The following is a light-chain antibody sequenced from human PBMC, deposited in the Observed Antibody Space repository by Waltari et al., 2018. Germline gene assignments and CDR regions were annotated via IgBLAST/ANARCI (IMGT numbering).Light chain of an antibody. CDR3: QVWDSGTVL. J-gene: IGLJ2*01. CDR2: QDT. CDR1: NLANKY. Sequence: SYELTQPPSVSVSPGQTASITCSGDNLANKYAYWYQQMPGQSPVLVIYQDTKRPSGIPERFAGSNSGNTATLTISGTQALDEADFCCQVWDSGTVLFGGGTKLTVL. V-gene: IGLV3-1*01.